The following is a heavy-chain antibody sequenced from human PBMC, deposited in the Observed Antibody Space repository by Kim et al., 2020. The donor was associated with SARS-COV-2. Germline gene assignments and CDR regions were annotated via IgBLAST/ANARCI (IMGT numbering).Heavy chain of an antibody. CDR3: ARVSLQQLYFDY. V-gene: IGHV3-11*05. D-gene: IGHD6-13*01. J-gene: IGHJ4*02. Sequence: YADALTGRFTISGDNSENSLYLQMNSLRAEDTAVYYCARVSLQQLYFDYWGQGTLVTVSS.